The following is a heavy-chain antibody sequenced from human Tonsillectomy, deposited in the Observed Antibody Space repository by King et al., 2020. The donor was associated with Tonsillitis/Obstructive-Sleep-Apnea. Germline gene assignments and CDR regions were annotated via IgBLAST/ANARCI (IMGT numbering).Heavy chain of an antibody. D-gene: IGHD5-12*01. J-gene: IGHJ4*02. V-gene: IGHV3-73*01. CDR1: GFTFSDST. CDR3: TTGYGDY. Sequence: QLVQSGGGLVQPGGSLKLSCAASGFTFSDSTMHWVRQASGKGLEWVGRIRSKANGYATVYAASVKGRFTISRDDSKNTAYLQMNSLKTEDTAVYHCTTGYGDYWGQGTLVTVSS. CDR2: IRSKANGYAT.